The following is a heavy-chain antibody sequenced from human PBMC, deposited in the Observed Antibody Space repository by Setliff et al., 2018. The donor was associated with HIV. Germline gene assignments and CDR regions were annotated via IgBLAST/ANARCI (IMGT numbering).Heavy chain of an antibody. CDR2: VYYGGIT. V-gene: IGHV4-59*01. CDR1: GVATDSNY. J-gene: IGHJ4*02. D-gene: IGHD6-19*01. Sequence: NPSETLSLTCTVSGVATDSNYWTWIRQSPGKGLEWIGYVYYGGITNYSPSLKSRVTISVDTSKNQFSLKLSSVTAADTAVYYCARLFRWLQFPDRFDSWGQGALVTVSS. CDR3: ARLFRWLQFPDRFDS.